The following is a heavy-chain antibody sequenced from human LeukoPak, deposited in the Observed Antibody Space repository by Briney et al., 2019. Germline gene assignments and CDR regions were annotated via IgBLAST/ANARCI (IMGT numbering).Heavy chain of an antibody. CDR3: ARGGDIVVGPLDAFDI. CDR2: IYHSGST. V-gene: IGHV4-38-2*02. Sequence: SETLSLTCTVSGYSISSGYYWGWIRQPPGKGLEWIGSIYHSGSTYYNPSLKSRVTISVDTSKNQFSLKLSSVTAADTAVYYCARGGDIVVGPLDAFDIWGQGTMVTVSS. J-gene: IGHJ3*02. CDR1: GYSISSGYY. D-gene: IGHD2-15*01.